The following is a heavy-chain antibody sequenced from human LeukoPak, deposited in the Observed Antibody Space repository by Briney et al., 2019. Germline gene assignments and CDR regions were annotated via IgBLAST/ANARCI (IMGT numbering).Heavy chain of an antibody. Sequence: PSETLSLTCTVSGGSFSNHYWSWIRQPAGKGLEYIGRVYGNGGADYNPSLRSRVTMSVDTSKNQFSLKVNSVTAADTAVYYRAKGPQETASTAAFDSWGQGILVTVSS. D-gene: IGHD4-11*01. CDR1: GGSFSNHY. V-gene: IGHV4-4*07. CDR2: VYGNGGA. CDR3: AKGPQETASTAAFDS. J-gene: IGHJ4*02.